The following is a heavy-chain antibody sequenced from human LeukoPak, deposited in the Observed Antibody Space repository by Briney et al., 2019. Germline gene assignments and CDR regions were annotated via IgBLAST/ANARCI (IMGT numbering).Heavy chain of an antibody. D-gene: IGHD5-18*01. CDR1: GFTFSSYG. Sequence: GGSLRLSCAASGFTFSSYGMHWVRQAPGKGLEWVASIRYDGSNKYYADSVKGRFTISRDNSKNTLYLQMNSLRDEDTAVYYCAKPRGIQLWLLPPWDYWGQGTLVTVSS. CDR3: AKPRGIQLWLLPPWDY. CDR2: IRYDGSNK. V-gene: IGHV3-30*02. J-gene: IGHJ4*02.